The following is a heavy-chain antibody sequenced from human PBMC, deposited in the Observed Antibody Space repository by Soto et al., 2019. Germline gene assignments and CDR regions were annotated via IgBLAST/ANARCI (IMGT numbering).Heavy chain of an antibody. J-gene: IGHJ6*02. CDR3: ARPYCSSTRCFLYNYARDV. D-gene: IGHD2-2*01. CDR2: ISSDGSHQ. CDR1: GFTFSTSA. Sequence: QVQLVESGGGVVQPGRSLRLSCAASGFTFSTSAIHWVRQAPGKGLEWVAVISSDGSHQYYADSVRGRFTISRDNSKNTLYLQMNSLRAEDTAVYYCARPYCSSTRCFLYNYARDVWAQGTTVTVSS. V-gene: IGHV3-30-3*01.